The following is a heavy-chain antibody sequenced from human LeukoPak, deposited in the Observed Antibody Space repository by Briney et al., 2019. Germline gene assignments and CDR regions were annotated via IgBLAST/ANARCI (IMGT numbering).Heavy chain of an antibody. V-gene: IGHV1-8*01. J-gene: IGHJ4*02. CDR2: IHPNSGKT. CDR1: GYTFRSYE. CDR3: ARGHYGGNRYFDI. Sequence: ASVKVSCKASGYTFRSYEINWVRQAPGQGLEWVGWIHPNSGKTGYAQKFQGRVTMTRGTSTETAFMELSSLKFDDTDIFYCARGHYGGNRYFDIWGQGTLVTVSS. D-gene: IGHD4-23*01.